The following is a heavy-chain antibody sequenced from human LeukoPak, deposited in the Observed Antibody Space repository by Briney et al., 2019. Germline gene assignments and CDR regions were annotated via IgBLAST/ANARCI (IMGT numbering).Heavy chain of an antibody. Sequence: PGGSLRLSCADSGFTFSNAWMSWVRQAPGKGLEWVSSISSSSYIYYADSVKGRFTISRDNAKNSLYLQMNSLRAEDTAVYYCARVLIGSELLFYYYYMDVWGKGTTVTVSS. CDR2: ISSSSYI. V-gene: IGHV3-69-1*01. D-gene: IGHD1-26*01. CDR3: ARVLIGSELLFYYYYMDV. J-gene: IGHJ6*03. CDR1: GFTFSNAW.